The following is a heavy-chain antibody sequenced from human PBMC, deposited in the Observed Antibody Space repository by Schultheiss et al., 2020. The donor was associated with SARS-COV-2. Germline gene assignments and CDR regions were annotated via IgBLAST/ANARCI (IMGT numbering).Heavy chain of an antibody. CDR3: ARAIFGVVVNAMDV. CDR2: ISYDGSDK. V-gene: IGHV3-30*01. Sequence: GGSLRLSCAVSGFTFRSYAMHWVRQAPGKGLEWVAVISYDGSDKFYADSVKGRFTISRDNSKNTLYLQMNSLRAEDTAVYYCARAIFGVVVNAMDVWGQGTTVTVAS. D-gene: IGHD3-3*01. CDR1: GFTFRSYA. J-gene: IGHJ6*02.